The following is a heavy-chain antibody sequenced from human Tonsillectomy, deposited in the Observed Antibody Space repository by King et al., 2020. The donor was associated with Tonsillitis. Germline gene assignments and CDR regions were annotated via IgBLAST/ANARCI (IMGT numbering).Heavy chain of an antibody. D-gene: IGHD2-21*02. CDR1: GFTFSNHW. CDR2: INTDGSST. V-gene: IGHV3-74*01. Sequence: VQLVQSGGGLVQPGGSLRLSCAASGFTFSNHWMHWVRQPPGKGLVWVSRINTDGSSTNYAYSVKGRFTTSRDNAKNTLYLQMKSLRVEDTAWYDCARGGYGDQDGSSGYWGQGTLVTVSS. J-gene: IGHJ4*02. CDR3: ARGGYGDQDGSSGY.